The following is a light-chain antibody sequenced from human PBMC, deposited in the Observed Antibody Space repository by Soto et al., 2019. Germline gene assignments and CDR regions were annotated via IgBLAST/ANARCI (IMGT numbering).Light chain of an antibody. CDR3: TSHTSSSTLV. J-gene: IGLJ2*01. V-gene: IGLV2-14*01. CDR2: DVS. Sequence: QSVLTQPASVSGSPGQSVTISCTGTSSDVGGYNYVSWYQQHPGKAPKLMIYDVSSRPSGVSNRFSGSKSGNTASLTISGLQAEDEGDYYCTSHTSSSTLVFGGGTKLTVL. CDR1: SSDVGGYNY.